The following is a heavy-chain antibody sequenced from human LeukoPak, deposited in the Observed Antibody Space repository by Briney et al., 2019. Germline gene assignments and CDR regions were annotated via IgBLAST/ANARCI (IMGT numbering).Heavy chain of an antibody. CDR3: ARDLLTISPFDY. CDR2: ISYDGSNK. Sequence: GGSLRLSCAASGFTFSSYAMHWVRQAPGKGLEWVAVISYDGSNKYYADSVKGRFTISRDNSKNTLYLQMNSLRAEDTAVFYCARDLLTISPFDYWGQGTLVTVSS. J-gene: IGHJ4*02. D-gene: IGHD3-9*01. CDR1: GFTFSSYA. V-gene: IGHV3-30*04.